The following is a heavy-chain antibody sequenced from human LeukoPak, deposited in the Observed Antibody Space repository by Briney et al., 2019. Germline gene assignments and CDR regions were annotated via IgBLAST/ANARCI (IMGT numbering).Heavy chain of an antibody. J-gene: IGHJ4*02. CDR3: ARGLPPVMKYYFDY. V-gene: IGHV3-7*02. D-gene: IGHD4-11*01. CDR1: AITFSNSW. Sequence: GGSLRLSCTASAITFSNSWMSWVRQAPGKGLEWVANIKEDGSETNYVDSVKGRFTISRDNAKNSLFLQMNSLRGDDTAIYYCARGLPPVMKYYFDYWGQGTLVTVSS. CDR2: IKEDGSET.